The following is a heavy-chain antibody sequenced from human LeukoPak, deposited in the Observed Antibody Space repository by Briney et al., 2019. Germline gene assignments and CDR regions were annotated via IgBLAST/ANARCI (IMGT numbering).Heavy chain of an antibody. D-gene: IGHD3-3*01. J-gene: IGHJ4*02. Sequence: GGSLRLSCAASGFTFSDYYTSWIRQAPGKGLEWVSYISSSGSTMYYADSVKGRFTISRDNAKNSLYLQMNSLRAEDTAVYYCARDQGGVLRFLEWPQYFDYWGQGPLVTVSS. CDR1: GFTFSDYY. CDR2: ISSSGSTM. V-gene: IGHV3-11*01. CDR3: ARDQGGVLRFLEWPQYFDY.